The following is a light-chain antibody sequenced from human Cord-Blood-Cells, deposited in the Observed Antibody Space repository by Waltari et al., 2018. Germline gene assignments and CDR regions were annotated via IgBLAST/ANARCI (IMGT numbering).Light chain of an antibody. CDR1: QSVSSSY. Sequence: DIVLTQSPGTLSLSPGERATLSCRASQSVSSSYLAWYQQKPGQAPRLLIYGSSSRATGIPDRFSGSGSETDFTLTISRLEPEDFAVYYCQQYGSSPPYTFGQGTKLEIK. V-gene: IGKV3-20*01. J-gene: IGKJ2*01. CDR3: QQYGSSPPYT. CDR2: GSS.